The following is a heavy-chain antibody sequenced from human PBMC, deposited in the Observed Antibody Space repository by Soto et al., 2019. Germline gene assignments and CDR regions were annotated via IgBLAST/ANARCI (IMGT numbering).Heavy chain of an antibody. CDR3: AAELGLGKLSVV. CDR2: IIPLFGTT. Sequence: QVQVVQSGVEVRRPGSSVKVSCNASGDTFKNCVISWVRQAPGQGLEWMGGIIPLFGTTDFAQRFQGRLTITTDQSTTTASMELSRLRSEDTATYYSAAELGLGKLSVVWGQGTTVIVSS. CDR1: GDTFKNCV. V-gene: IGHV1-69*01. D-gene: IGHD7-27*01. J-gene: IGHJ6*02.